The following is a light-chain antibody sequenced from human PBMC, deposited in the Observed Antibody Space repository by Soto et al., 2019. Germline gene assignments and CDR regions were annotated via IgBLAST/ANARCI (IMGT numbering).Light chain of an antibody. CDR3: QQRSNWRGSGFT. V-gene: IGKV3-11*01. CDR1: QSVSSY. J-gene: IGKJ3*01. CDR2: DAS. Sequence: EIVLTQSPATLSLSPGERATLSCRASQSVSSYLAWYQQKPGQAPRLLIYDASNRATGIPARFSGSGSGTDFTLTISSLEPEDFAVYYCQQRSNWRGSGFTFGPGTKVDIK.